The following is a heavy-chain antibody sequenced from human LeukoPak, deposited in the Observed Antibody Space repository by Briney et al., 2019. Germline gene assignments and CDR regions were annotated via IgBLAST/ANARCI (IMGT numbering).Heavy chain of an antibody. CDR2: ISSSSSTI. CDR1: GFTFSDYY. D-gene: IGHD1-26*01. CDR3: ARALKWELLAPVDY. V-gene: IGHV3-11*04. J-gene: IGHJ4*02. Sequence: GGSLRLSCAVSGFTFSDYYMSWIRQAPGKGLEWVSYISSSSSTIYYADSVKGRFTISRDNAKNSLYLQMNSLRDEDTAVYYCARALKWELLAPVDYWGQGTLVTVSS.